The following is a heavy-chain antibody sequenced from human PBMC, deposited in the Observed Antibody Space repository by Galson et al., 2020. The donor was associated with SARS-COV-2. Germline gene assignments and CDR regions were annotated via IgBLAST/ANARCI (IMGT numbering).Heavy chain of an antibody. CDR2: INPNSGGP. Sequence: GESLKISCKASGYTFTGYYMHWVRQAPGQGLEWMGWINPNSGGPNYAQKFQGWVTMTRDTSISTAYMELSRLRSDDTAVYYCARESSSRDGDYYYYMDVWGKGTTVTVSS. CDR1: GYTFTGYY. V-gene: IGHV1-2*04. J-gene: IGHJ6*03. CDR3: ARESSSRDGDYYYYMDV. D-gene: IGHD2-2*01.